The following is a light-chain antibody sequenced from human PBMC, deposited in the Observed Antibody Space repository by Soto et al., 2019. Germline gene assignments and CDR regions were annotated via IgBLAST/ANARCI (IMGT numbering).Light chain of an antibody. V-gene: IGKV1-39*01. CDR2: TTS. CDR1: QTVSKF. Sequence: DIQMTQSPSSLSASVGDRVTISCRASQTVSKFLNWYQQKPGKAPNLLIYTTSTLPSGVPSRFSGSGSGTDFTLTISSLQPEDFATYYCQQTYSLPRTFGQGTKVDIK. CDR3: QQTYSLPRT. J-gene: IGKJ1*01.